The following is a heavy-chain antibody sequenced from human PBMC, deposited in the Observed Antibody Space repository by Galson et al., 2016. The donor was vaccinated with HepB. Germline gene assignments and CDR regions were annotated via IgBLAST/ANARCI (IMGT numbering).Heavy chain of an antibody. CDR2: IDGDDDK. V-gene: IGHV2-70*04. CDR1: GFSLTTSAMR. D-gene: IGHD3-16*02. Sequence: PALVKPTQTLTLTCTFSGFSLTTSAMRVSWIRQPPGKALEWLARIDGDDDKFYNTSLKARLTISKDTSKNQVVLTVTDMGPVDTATYYCARTPSIIGGLDVWGQGTTVTVSS. CDR3: ARTPSIIGGLDV. J-gene: IGHJ6*02.